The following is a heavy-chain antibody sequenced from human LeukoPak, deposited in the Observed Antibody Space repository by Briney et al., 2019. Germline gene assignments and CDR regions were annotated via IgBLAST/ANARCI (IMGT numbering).Heavy chain of an antibody. CDR3: ARVENNWIIDY. Sequence: SETLSLTCAVYGGSFSGYYWSWIRQPPGKGLEWIGYIYYSGSTNYNPSLKSRVTISVDTSKNQFSLKLSSVIAADTAVYYCARVENNWIIDYWGQGTLVTVSS. J-gene: IGHJ4*02. V-gene: IGHV4-59*08. CDR2: IYYSGST. D-gene: IGHD1-20*01. CDR1: GGSFSGYY.